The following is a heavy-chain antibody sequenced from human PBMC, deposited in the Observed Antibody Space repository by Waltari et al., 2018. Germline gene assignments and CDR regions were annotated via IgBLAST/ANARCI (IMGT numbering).Heavy chain of an antibody. J-gene: IGHJ3*02. V-gene: IGHV1-58*02. CDR2: IVVGSGNT. D-gene: IGHD1-1*01. CDR3: AKDQLELGGTAFDI. Sequence: QMQLVQSGPEVKKPGTSVKVSCKASGFTFTSSAMQWVRQARGQRLEWIGWIVVGSGNTNYAQKFQERVTITRDMSTSTAYMELSSLRAEDTAMYYCAKDQLELGGTAFDIWGQGTMVTVSS. CDR1: GFTFTSSA.